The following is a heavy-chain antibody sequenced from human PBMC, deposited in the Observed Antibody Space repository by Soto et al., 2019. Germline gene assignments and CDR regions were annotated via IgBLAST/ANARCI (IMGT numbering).Heavy chain of an antibody. CDR2: ISYDGSNK. CDR1: GFTFSSYG. Sequence: QVQLVESGGGVVQPGRSLRLSCAASGFTFSSYGMHWVRQAPGKGLEWVAVISYDGSNKYYADSVKGRFTISRDNSKNTLYLQMNSLRAEDTAVYYCAKDRGSSWYADYWGQGTPVTVSS. D-gene: IGHD6-13*01. CDR3: AKDRGSSWYADY. V-gene: IGHV3-30*18. J-gene: IGHJ4*02.